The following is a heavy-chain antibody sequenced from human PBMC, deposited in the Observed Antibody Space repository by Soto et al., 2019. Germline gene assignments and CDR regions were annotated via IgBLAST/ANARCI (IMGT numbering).Heavy chain of an antibody. CDR1: GFTFSSYS. V-gene: IGHV3-21*01. J-gene: IGHJ3*02. CDR3: ARDSGLGYDFWSGYSAGNAFDI. CDR2: ISSSSSYI. D-gene: IGHD3-3*01. Sequence: GGSLRLSCAASGFTFSSYSMNWVRQAPGKGLEWVSSISSSSSYIYYADSVKGRFTISRDNAKNSLYLQMNSLRAEDTAVYYCARDSGLGYDFWSGYSAGNAFDIWGQGTMVTVSS.